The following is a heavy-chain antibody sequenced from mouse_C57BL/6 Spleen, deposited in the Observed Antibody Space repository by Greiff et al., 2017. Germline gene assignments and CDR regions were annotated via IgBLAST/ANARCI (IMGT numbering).Heavy chain of an antibody. V-gene: IGHV1-63*01. Sequence: QVHVKQSGAELVRPGTSVKMSCTASGYTFTNYWIGWAKQRPGHGLEWIGDIYPGGGYTNYNEKFKGKATLTADKSSSTAYMQFSSLTSEDAAIYYCARYDYSNYFDYWGQGTTLTVSS. CDR2: IYPGGGYT. D-gene: IGHD2-5*01. CDR1: GYTFTNYW. J-gene: IGHJ2*01. CDR3: ARYDYSNYFDY.